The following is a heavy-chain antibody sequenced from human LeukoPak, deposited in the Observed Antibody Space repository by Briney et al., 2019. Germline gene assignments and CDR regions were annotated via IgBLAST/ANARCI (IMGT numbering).Heavy chain of an antibody. CDR3: ARGKDYFGY. CDR1: GGSISSYY. J-gene: IGHJ4*02. CDR2: IYHSGST. Sequence: SETLSLTCTVSGGSISSYYWSWIRQPPGKGLEWIGYIYHSGSTNHNPSLKSRVTISVDTFKNQFSLKLNSVTAADTAIYYCARGKDYFGYWGQGTLVTVSS. V-gene: IGHV4-59*01.